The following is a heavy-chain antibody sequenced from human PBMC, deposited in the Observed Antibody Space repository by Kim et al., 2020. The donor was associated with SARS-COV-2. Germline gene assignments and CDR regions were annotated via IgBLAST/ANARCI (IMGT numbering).Heavy chain of an antibody. V-gene: IGHV4-39*01. J-gene: IGHJ4*02. D-gene: IGHD3-9*01. CDR2: IYYSGST. CDR1: GGSISSSSYY. CDR3: ARSYYDILTGYYLASYYFDY. Sequence: SETLSLTCTVSGGSISSSSYYWGWIRQPPGKGLEWIGSIYYSGSTYYNPSLKSRVTISVDTSKNQFSLKLSSVTAADTAVYYCARSYYDILTGYYLASYYFDYWGQGTLVTVSS.